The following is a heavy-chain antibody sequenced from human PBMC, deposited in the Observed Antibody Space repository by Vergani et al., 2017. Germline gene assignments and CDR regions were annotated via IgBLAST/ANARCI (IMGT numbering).Heavy chain of an antibody. D-gene: IGHD6-19*01. V-gene: IGHV4-4*07. CDR1: GGSISSYY. CDR2: IYTSGST. CDR3: ARYHRRVPCLVPSRYGMDV. Sequence: QVQLQESGPGLVKPSETLSLTCTVSGGSISSYYWSWIRQPAGKGLEWIGRIYTSGSTNYNPSLKSRVTMSVDTSKNQFSLKLSSVTAADTAVYYCARYHRRVPCLVPSRYGMDVWGQGTTVTVSS. J-gene: IGHJ6*02.